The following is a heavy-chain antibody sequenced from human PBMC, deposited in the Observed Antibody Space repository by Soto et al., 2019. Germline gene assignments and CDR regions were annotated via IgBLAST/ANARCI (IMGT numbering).Heavy chain of an antibody. V-gene: IGHV3-48*03. J-gene: IGHJ6*02. CDR1: GFTFRNWE. CDR2: ISSSGGTI. CDR3: ARPEAYFYGMDV. Sequence: PGGSLRLSCVASGFTFRNWEMNWVRQAPGKGLEWVSYISSSGGTIHYADSVRGRFTISRDNAESSVHLQMNSLRAEDTALYYCARPEAYFYGMDVWGQGTTVTVSS.